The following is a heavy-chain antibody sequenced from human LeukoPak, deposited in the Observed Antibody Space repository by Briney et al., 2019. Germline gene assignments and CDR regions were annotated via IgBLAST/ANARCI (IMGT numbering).Heavy chain of an antibody. D-gene: IGHD3-22*01. V-gene: IGHV3-21*01. CDR2: ISSSSSYV. CDR1: GFTFSSYS. CDR3: ASPLSYYDSSGYYYGDY. Sequence: PGGSLRLSCAASGFTFSSYSMNWVRQAPGKGLEWVSSISSSSSYVYYADSVKGRFTISRDNAKNSLYLQMNSLRAEGTAVYYCASPLSYYDSSGYYYGDYWGQGTLVTVSS. J-gene: IGHJ4*02.